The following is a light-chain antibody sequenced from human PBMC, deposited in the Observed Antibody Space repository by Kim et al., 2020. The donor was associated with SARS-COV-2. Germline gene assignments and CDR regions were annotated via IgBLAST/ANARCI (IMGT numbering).Light chain of an antibody. CDR1: QSISIW. Sequence: DIQMTQSPSTLSASVGDRVTITCRASQSISIWLAWYQQKPGKAPKLLIYRASSLESGVPSRFSGSGSGTEFTLTISSLQPDDFATYYCQQYNSYSRAFGQGTKVDIK. J-gene: IGKJ1*01. CDR2: RAS. V-gene: IGKV1-5*03. CDR3: QQYNSYSRA.